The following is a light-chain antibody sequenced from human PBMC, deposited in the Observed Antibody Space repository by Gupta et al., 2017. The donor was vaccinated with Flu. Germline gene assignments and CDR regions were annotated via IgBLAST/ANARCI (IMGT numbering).Light chain of an antibody. V-gene: IGKV1-39*01. CDR3: KQSFYTPCT. CDR1: QSIGRS. Sequence: DTQMTHSLTYLSASVGDRVTIICRTSQSIGRSLNCYQKKPGKATKLMISASYNLQIGVPLSFSGCGYEKNLNVTIGGLEHGDFDAYYCKQSFYTPCTFGQGTKLEIK. CDR2: ASY. J-gene: IGKJ2*02.